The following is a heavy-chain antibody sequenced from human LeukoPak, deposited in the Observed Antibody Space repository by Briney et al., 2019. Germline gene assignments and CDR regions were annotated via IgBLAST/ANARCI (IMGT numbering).Heavy chain of an antibody. J-gene: IGHJ4*02. Sequence: PSQTLSLTCSVSGGSISSNNWWGWVRQPPGKGLEWIGEIYHSGSPNYNPSLKSRVTISVDKSRNHFSLNLSSVTAADTAVYYCARVNINNWHSCDYWGQGTLVTVSS. CDR2: IYHSGSP. D-gene: IGHD1-1*01. CDR1: GGSISSNNW. CDR3: ARVNINNWHSCDY. V-gene: IGHV4-4*02.